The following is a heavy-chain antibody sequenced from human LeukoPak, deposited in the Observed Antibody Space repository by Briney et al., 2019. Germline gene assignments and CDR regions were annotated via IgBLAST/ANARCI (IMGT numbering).Heavy chain of an antibody. CDR1: GGSISSNNYY. J-gene: IGHJ5*02. CDR3: ARPGLSSGYLIT. CDR2: IHYSGTT. Sequence: PLEALSLTCTVSGGSISSNNYYWAWIRQPPGKGLMWIGNIHYSGTTYYNPSLKSRVTISVDTSKNQFSLRLSSVTAADTAVYYCARPGLSSGYLITWGRGTLVTVSS. D-gene: IGHD3-22*01. V-gene: IGHV4-39*01.